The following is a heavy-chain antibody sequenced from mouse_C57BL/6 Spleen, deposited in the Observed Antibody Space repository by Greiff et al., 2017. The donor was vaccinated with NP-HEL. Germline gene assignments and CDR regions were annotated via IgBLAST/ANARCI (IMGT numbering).Heavy chain of an antibody. CDR1: GFNIKNTY. J-gene: IGHJ2*01. CDR2: IDPANGNT. D-gene: IGHD1-1*01. Sequence: VQLKESVAELVRPGASVKLSCTASGFNIKNTYMHWVKQRPEQGLEWIGRIDPANGNTKYAPKFQGKATITADTSSNTAYLQLSSLTSEDTAIYYCARSPFYGSSYLYYFDYWGQGTTLTVSS. CDR3: ARSPFYGSSYLYYFDY. V-gene: IGHV14-3*01.